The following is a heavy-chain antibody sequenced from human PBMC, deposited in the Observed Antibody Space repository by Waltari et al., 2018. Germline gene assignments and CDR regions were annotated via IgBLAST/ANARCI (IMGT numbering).Heavy chain of an antibody. D-gene: IGHD2-15*01. J-gene: IGHJ5*02. CDR3: ARGEDCSGGSCYSLGFDP. CDR1: GYTFTGYY. CDR2: INARSGGR. Sequence: QVQLVQSGAEVKKPGASVKVSCKASGYTFTGYYMHWVRQAPGQGFGWMGWINARSGGRNKDKRFQGWVTMTRDRSISTADMELRRLRSADTAVYYCARGEDCSGGSCYSLGFDPWGQGTLVTVSS. V-gene: IGHV1-2*04.